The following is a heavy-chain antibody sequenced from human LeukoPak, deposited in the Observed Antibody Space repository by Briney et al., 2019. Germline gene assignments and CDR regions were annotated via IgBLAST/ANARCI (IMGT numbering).Heavy chain of an antibody. J-gene: IGHJ4*02. D-gene: IGHD3-16*02. V-gene: IGHV4-31*03. Sequence: SETLSLTCTVSGGSISSGGYYWSWIRQHPGKGLEWIGYIYYSGSTYYNPSLKSRVTISVDTSKNQFSLKLSSVTAADTAVYYCARDQYDYVWGSYRNPVDYWGQGTLVTVSS. CDR3: ARDQYDYVWGSYRNPVDY. CDR2: IYYSGST. CDR1: GGSISSGGYY.